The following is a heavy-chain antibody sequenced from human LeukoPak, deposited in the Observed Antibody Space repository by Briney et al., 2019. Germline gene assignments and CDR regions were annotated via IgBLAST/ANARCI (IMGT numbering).Heavy chain of an antibody. CDR2: ISSGSTI. D-gene: IGHD6-19*01. J-gene: IGHJ4*02. V-gene: IGHV3-48*03. CDR3: ARESIAVAGAPFDY. CDR1: GFTFSGYE. Sequence: GGSLRLSCAASGFTFSGYEMNWVRQAPGKGLEWVSYISSGSTIYDADSVKGRFTISRDNAKNLLYLQMNSLRAEDTAVYYCARESIAVAGAPFDYWGQGTLVTVSS.